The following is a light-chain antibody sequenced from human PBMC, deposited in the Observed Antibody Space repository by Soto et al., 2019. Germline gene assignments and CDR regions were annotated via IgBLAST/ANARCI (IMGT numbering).Light chain of an antibody. CDR3: AEWDDSLNAWV. V-gene: IGLV1-44*01. J-gene: IGLJ3*02. CDR2: SDN. Sequence: QSVLTQPPSASGTPGQRVTISCSGSSSNIGSNTVNWYQQLPGTAPKLLIYSDNQRPSGVPDRFSGSKSGTSASLAISGLQSEDEADYSCAEWDDSLNAWVFGGGTKLTVL. CDR1: SSNIGSNT.